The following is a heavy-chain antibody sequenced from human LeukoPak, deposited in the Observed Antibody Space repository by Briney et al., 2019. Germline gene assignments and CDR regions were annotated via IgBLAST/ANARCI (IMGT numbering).Heavy chain of an antibody. V-gene: IGHV3-74*01. CDR1: GFTFSSYW. Sequence: GGSLRLSCAASGFTFSSYWMHWVRQAPGKGLVWVSRINTDGSSTSYADSVKGRFTISRDNAKNTLYLQMNSLRAEDTAVYYCAREIVVVPAAIPDYWGQGTLVTVSS. CDR2: INTDGSST. CDR3: AREIVVVPAAIPDY. D-gene: IGHD2-2*01. J-gene: IGHJ4*02.